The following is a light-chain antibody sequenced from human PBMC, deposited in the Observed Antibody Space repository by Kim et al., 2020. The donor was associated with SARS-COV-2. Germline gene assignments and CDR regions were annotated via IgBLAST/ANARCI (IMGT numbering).Light chain of an antibody. J-gene: IGLJ3*02. Sequence: GQSLTISCTGTSSDVGADSSVSWYQQHPGKAPKLMIYDVTKRPSGVSDRFSASKSGNTASLTISGLQAEDEANYYCSSFTSSDSWIFGGGTQLTVL. CDR2: DVT. CDR3: SSFTSSDSWI. CDR1: SSDVGADSS. V-gene: IGLV2-14*03.